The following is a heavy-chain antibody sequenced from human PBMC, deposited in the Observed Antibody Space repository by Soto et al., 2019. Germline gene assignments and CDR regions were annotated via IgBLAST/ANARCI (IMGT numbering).Heavy chain of an antibody. CDR2: IYYSGIT. CDR3: ARLKETYYSYMDV. V-gene: IGHV4-39*01. CDR1: GGSISSTNYY. Sequence: SETLSLTCTVSGGSISSTNYYWGWIRQPPGKGLEWIGTIYYSGITFYNPSLTSRVTMSVDTSKNQFSLKLSSVTAADTALYYCARLKETYYSYMDVWGKGTTVTVSS. J-gene: IGHJ6*03.